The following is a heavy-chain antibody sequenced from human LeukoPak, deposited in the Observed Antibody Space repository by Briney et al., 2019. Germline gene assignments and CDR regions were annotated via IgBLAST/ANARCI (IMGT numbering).Heavy chain of an antibody. CDR3: ARDSESGDPYFDY. CDR1: GDSVTNYY. J-gene: IGHJ4*02. Sequence: SETLSLTCSVSGDSVTNYYWSWIRQPPGKGLEYIGYIFYRGNSNYSPSLKSRLTMSVDTSKNQFSLRLSSVTAADTAVYYCARDSESGDPYFDYWGQGTLVTVSS. D-gene: IGHD2-21*02. V-gene: IGHV4-59*02. CDR2: IFYRGNS.